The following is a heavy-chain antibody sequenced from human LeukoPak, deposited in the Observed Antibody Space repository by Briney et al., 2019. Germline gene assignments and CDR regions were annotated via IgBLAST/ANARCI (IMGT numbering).Heavy chain of an antibody. CDR1: GGSFSGYY. V-gene: IGHV4-59*01. J-gene: IGHJ4*02. CDR2: MYHSGST. D-gene: IGHD3-22*01. Sequence: SETLSLTCAVYGGSFSGYYWSWIRQPPGKGLEYIGYMYHSGSTNYNPSLKSRVTILVDTSKKQFSLKLSSVTVADTAIYYCARLRNYYDSSGYYWVFDYWGQGILVTVSS. CDR3: ARLRNYYDSSGYYWVFDY.